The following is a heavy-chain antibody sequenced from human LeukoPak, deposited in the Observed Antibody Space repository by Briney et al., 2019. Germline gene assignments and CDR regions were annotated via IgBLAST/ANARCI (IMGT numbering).Heavy chain of an antibody. CDR3: ARALEYYYDSSGYSPLDY. D-gene: IGHD3-22*01. V-gene: IGHV3-30-3*01. CDR2: ISYDGSNK. Sequence: GGSLRLSCAASGFTFSSYAIHWVRQAPGKGLEWVAVISYDGSNKYYADSVKGRFTISRDNSKNTLYLQMNSLRAEDTAVYYCARALEYYYDSSGYSPLDYWGQGTLVTVSS. CDR1: GFTFSSYA. J-gene: IGHJ4*02.